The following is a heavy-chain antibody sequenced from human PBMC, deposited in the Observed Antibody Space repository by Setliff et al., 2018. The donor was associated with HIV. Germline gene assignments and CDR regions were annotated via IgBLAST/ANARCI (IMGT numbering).Heavy chain of an antibody. J-gene: IGHJ3*01. Sequence: PSETLSLTCTVSGASISSSGDHFWSWVRQPAGKGLEWIGRIRTSGTTDYNPSLKSRVTISRDTSKNQFSLNLISVTAADTAVYYCARGPQWFGDSDAFDFWGQGTLVTVSS. V-gene: IGHV4-61*02. CDR2: IRTSGTT. CDR1: GASISSSGDHF. CDR3: ARGPQWFGDSDAFDF. D-gene: IGHD3-10*01.